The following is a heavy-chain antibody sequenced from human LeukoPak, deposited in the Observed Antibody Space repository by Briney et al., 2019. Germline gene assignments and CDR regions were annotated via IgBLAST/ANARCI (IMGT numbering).Heavy chain of an antibody. J-gene: IGHJ4*02. Sequence: PGGSLRLSCVASGFTFSSYWMSWVRQAPGKGLEWVANIKQDGSEKYYVDSVKGRFTISRDNAKNSLYLQMNSLRAEDTAVYYCARGSSSSGYYYYFDYWGQGTLVTVSS. V-gene: IGHV3-7*01. CDR2: IKQDGSEK. CDR1: GFTFSSYW. D-gene: IGHD3-22*01. CDR3: ARGSSSSGYYYYFDY.